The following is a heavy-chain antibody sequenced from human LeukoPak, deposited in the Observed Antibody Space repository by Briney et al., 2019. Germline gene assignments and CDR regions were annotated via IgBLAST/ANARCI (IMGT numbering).Heavy chain of an antibody. Sequence: PSETLSLTCTVSGGSISSGDYYWSWIRQPPGKGLEWIGYIYYSGSTYYNPSLKSRVTISVDTSKNQFSLKLSSVTAADTAVYYCARGFTGGYYFDYWGQGTLVTVSS. CDR3: ARGFTGGYYFDY. CDR2: IYYSGST. J-gene: IGHJ4*02. CDR1: GGSISSGDYY. V-gene: IGHV4-30-4*08. D-gene: IGHD1-26*01.